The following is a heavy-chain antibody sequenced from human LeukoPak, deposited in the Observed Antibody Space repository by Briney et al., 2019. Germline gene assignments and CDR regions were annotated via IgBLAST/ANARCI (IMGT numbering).Heavy chain of an antibody. D-gene: IGHD2-8*01. CDR3: ARDGGAMVYATSYYFDF. CDR2: ISAYNGNT. J-gene: IGHJ4*02. V-gene: IGHV1-18*01. CDR1: GYTFTSYG. Sequence: ASVKVSCKASGYTFTSYGISWVRQAPGQGLEWMGWISAYNGNTNYAQKLQGRVTMITDTSTSTDYMELRSLRSDDSAVYYCARDGGAMVYATSYYFDFWGQGTLVTVSS.